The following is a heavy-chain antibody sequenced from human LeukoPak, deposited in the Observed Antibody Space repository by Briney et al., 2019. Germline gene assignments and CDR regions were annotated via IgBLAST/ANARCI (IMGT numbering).Heavy chain of an antibody. D-gene: IGHD3-10*01. V-gene: IGHV3-21*01. J-gene: IGHJ4*01. CDR2: ISSNSRYI. Sequence: GGSLRLSCAASGFDFSDYTINWVRQAPGKGLEWVSSISSNSRYIYYADSVKGRLTVSRDNAKNSVYLQMNNLRVEDTAVYYCARDGLGSYDNWGHGTLVTVSS. CDR1: GFDFSDYT. CDR3: ARDGLGSYDN.